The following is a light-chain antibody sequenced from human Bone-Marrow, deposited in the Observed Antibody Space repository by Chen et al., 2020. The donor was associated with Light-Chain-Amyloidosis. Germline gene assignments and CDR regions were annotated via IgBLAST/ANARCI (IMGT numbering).Light chain of an antibody. Sequence: DIRMTQSPSSLSASVGDRVTLTCQASQSISSFLNWYQQNPGKAPKLLIYEASRLQSGVPSRFSGSGSGTDFTLTISNLQPEDFATYYCQQSYNPPMNTFGQGTKLEIK. CDR1: QSISSF. J-gene: IGKJ2*01. V-gene: IGKV1-39*01. CDR3: QQSYNPPMNT. CDR2: EAS.